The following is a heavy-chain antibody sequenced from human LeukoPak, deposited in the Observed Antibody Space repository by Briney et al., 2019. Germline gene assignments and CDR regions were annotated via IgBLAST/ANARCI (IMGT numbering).Heavy chain of an antibody. D-gene: IGHD1-20*01. Sequence: KPSETLSLTCAVYGGSFSGYYWSWIRQPPGKGLEWIGEINHSGSTNYNPSLKSRVTISVDTSKNQFSLKLSSVTAADTAVCYCARVQPYNWNYMDYWGQGTLVTVSS. CDR1: GGSFSGYY. J-gene: IGHJ4*02. V-gene: IGHV4-34*01. CDR3: ARVQPYNWNYMDY. CDR2: INHSGST.